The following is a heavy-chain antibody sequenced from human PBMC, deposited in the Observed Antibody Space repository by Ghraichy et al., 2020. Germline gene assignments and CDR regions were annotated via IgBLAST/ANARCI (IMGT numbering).Heavy chain of an antibody. CDR3: AKDMCRVCGHNDYAMDV. CDR1: GFTFRYYG. D-gene: IGHD5-18*01. Sequence: GESLNISCSASGFTFRYYGMHWVRQAPGKGLDWVAFTRFDGSTEYYGDSVKGRFTISRDNSKNILYLHMNSLSAEDTAVYYCAKDMCRVCGHNDYAMDVWGQGTTVTVSS. J-gene: IGHJ6*02. CDR2: TRFDGSTE. V-gene: IGHV3-30*02.